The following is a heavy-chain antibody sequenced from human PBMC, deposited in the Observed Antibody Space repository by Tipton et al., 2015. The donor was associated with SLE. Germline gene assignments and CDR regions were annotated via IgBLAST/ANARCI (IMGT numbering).Heavy chain of an antibody. D-gene: IGHD3-16*02. J-gene: IGHJ3*02. CDR1: GGSISSGGHY. CDR3: ASRELSLNAFDI. V-gene: IGHV4-31*03. Sequence: TLSLTCTVSGGSISSGGHYWSWIRQHPGKGLEWIGYIYYSGTPYHNPSLKSRVATSVDTSKNQFSLKLSSVTAADTAVYYCASRELSLNAFDIWGQGTTVTVSS. CDR2: IYYSGTP.